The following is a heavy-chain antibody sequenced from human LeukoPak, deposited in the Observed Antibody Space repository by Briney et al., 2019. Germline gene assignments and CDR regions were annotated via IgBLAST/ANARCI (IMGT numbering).Heavy chain of an antibody. V-gene: IGHV3-7*03. Sequence: GGAQSLQCARCGFTLRRVWMRGVGQAPGKGVEWVANIKQDGSEKYYVDSVKGRFTISRDNAKNSLYLQMNSLRAEDTAVYYCAREPRQLRSQAFDIWGQGTMVTVSS. CDR2: IKQDGSEK. CDR1: GFTLRRVW. D-gene: IGHD5-18*01. J-gene: IGHJ3*02. CDR3: AREPRQLRSQAFDI.